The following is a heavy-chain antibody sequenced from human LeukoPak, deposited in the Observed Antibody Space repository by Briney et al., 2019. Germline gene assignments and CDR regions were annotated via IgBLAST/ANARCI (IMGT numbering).Heavy chain of an antibody. CDR2: IRYDGSNK. Sequence: GRSLRLSWAASGFTFSSYGMHWVRQAQGKGLEWVAFIRYDGSNKYYADSVKGRFTISRDNSKNTLYLQMNSLRAEDTAVYYCAKDLERFGELLQFDYWGQGTLVTVSS. CDR3: AKDLERFGELLQFDY. V-gene: IGHV3-30*02. D-gene: IGHD3-10*01. J-gene: IGHJ4*02. CDR1: GFTFSSYG.